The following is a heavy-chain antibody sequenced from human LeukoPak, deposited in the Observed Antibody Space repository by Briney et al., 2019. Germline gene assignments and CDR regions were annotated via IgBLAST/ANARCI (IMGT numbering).Heavy chain of an antibody. J-gene: IGHJ4*02. Sequence: GASVKVSCKASGYTFTSYDINWVRQATGQGLEWMGWINPNSGGTNYAQKFQGRVTMTRDTSISTAYMELSRLRSDDTAVYYCATLGPFGYWGQGTLVTVSS. CDR2: INPNSGGT. D-gene: IGHD3-10*01. CDR1: GYTFTSYD. CDR3: ATLGPFGY. V-gene: IGHV1-2*02.